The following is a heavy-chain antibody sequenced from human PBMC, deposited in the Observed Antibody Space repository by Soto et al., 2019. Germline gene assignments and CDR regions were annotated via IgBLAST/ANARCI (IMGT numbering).Heavy chain of an antibody. CDR2: ISSSSSTI. D-gene: IGHD3-22*01. J-gene: IGHJ6*02. CDR1: GFTFSSYS. V-gene: IGHV3-48*02. CDR3: ARDSTHYYDSSGYSPYYYGMDV. Sequence: VQLVEPGGGLVQPGGSLRLSCAASGFTFSSYSMNWVRQAPGKGLEWVSYISSSSSTIYYADSVKGRFTISRDNAKNSLYLQMNSLRDEDTAVYYCARDSTHYYDSSGYSPYYYGMDVWGQGTTVTVSS.